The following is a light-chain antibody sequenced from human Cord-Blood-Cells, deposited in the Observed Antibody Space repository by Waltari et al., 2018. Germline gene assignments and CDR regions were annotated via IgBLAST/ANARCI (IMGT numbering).Light chain of an antibody. CDR2: WAS. V-gene: IGKV4-1*01. Sequence: DIVMIQSPDSLAVSLGARATINCKSSQSVLYSSNNKNYVAWYQQKPGQPPKLLIYWASTRESGVPDRFSGSGSGTDFTLTISSLQAEDVAVYYCQQYYSTPCTFGPGTKVDIK. J-gene: IGKJ3*01. CDR3: QQYYSTPCT. CDR1: QSVLYSSNNKNY.